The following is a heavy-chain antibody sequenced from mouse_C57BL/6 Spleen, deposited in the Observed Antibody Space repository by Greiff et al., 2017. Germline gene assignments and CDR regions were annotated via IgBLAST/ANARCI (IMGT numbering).Heavy chain of an antibody. D-gene: IGHD2-3*01. V-gene: IGHV2-9-1*01. CDR2: IWTGGGT. CDR1: GFSLTSYA. J-gene: IGHJ2*01. CDR3: ARDDGYWDY. Sequence: VQLQQSGPGLVAPSQSLSITCTVSGFSLTSYAISWVRQPPGEGLEWLGVIWTGGGTNSNSALKSRLSISKDNSKSQVFLKMNSLQTDDTARYYCARDDGYWDYWGQGTTLTVSS.